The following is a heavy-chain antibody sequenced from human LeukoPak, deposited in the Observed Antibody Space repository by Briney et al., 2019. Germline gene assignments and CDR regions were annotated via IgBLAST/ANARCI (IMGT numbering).Heavy chain of an antibody. D-gene: IGHD1-26*01. V-gene: IGHV1-69*13. J-gene: IGHJ4*02. Sequence: SVTVSFTASGYTFTSYYMHWVRQAPGQGLEWMGGIIPIFGTANYAQKFQGRVTITADESTSTAYMELSSLRSEDTAVYYCARIVGATTDYWGQGTLVTVSS. CDR1: GYTFTSYY. CDR2: IIPIFGTA. CDR3: ARIVGATTDY.